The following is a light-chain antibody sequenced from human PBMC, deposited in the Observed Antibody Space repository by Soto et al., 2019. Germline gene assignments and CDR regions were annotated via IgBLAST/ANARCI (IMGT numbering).Light chain of an antibody. CDR2: DAS. CDR1: QSVISSY. V-gene: IGKV3D-20*01. Sequence: IVFTQAPSTLSLSPGERATLSCGASQSVISSYLAWYQQKAGLAPRLLIYDASSRATGIPDRFSGSGSGTDFTLTISRLEPEDFALYYCQQYGSSPPITFGQGTRLEIK. CDR3: QQYGSSPPIT. J-gene: IGKJ5*01.